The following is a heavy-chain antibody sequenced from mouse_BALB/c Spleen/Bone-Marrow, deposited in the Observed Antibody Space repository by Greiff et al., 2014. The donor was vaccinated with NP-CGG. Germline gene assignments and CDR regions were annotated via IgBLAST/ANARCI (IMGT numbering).Heavy chain of an antibody. CDR1: GYTFTSYW. Sequence: VQLQESGAELAKPGASVKMSCKASGYTFTSYWMHWVKQRPGQGLEWIGYINPSTGYTEYNQKFKDKATLTADKSSSTAYMQLSSKTSEDSAVYYCARDWYFDVWGAGTTVTVAS. V-gene: IGHV1-7*01. CDR3: ARDWYFDV. J-gene: IGHJ1*01. CDR2: INPSTGYT.